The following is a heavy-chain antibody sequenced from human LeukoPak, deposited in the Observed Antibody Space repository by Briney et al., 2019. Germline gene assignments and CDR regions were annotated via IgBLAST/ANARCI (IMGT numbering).Heavy chain of an antibody. D-gene: IGHD3-10*01. Sequence: PSETPSLTCTVSGGSISSNSYYWGWIRQPPGKGLEWIGSLYYSGSTYYNPSLKSRVTISVDTSENQFSLKLSSVTAADTAVYYCARVGGPSGTRGYFDYWGQGTLVTVSS. J-gene: IGHJ4*02. CDR3: ARVGGPSGTRGYFDY. CDR1: GGSISSNSYY. CDR2: LYYSGST. V-gene: IGHV4-39*01.